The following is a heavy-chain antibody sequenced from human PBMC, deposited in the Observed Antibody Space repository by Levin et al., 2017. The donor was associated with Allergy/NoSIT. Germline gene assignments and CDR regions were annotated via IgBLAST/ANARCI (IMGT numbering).Heavy chain of an antibody. J-gene: IGHJ4*02. D-gene: IGHD2-15*01. CDR1: GFTFSSYG. CDR3: AKDPRRYCSGGSCYSWSDY. Sequence: GGSLRLSCAASGFTFSSYGMHWVRQAPGKGLEWVAVISYDGSNKYYADSVKGRFTISRDNSKNTLYLQMNSLRAEDTAVYYCAKDPRRYCSGGSCYSWSDYWGQGTLVTVSS. CDR2: ISYDGSNK. V-gene: IGHV3-30*18.